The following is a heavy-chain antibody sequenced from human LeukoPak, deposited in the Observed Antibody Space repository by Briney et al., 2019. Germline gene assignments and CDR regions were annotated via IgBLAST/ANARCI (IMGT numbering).Heavy chain of an antibody. V-gene: IGHV3-23*01. D-gene: IGHD2-15*01. Sequence: GGSLRLSCAASGFTFNSYAMSWVRQAPGKGLEWVSTISGGGGNTYYADSVKGRFTISRDNSQNTLYLQMNSLRAEDTAVYYCAKQRSEVVVAATNYWGQGTLVTVSS. J-gene: IGHJ4*02. CDR1: GFTFNSYA. CDR3: AKQRSEVVVAATNY. CDR2: ISGGGGNT.